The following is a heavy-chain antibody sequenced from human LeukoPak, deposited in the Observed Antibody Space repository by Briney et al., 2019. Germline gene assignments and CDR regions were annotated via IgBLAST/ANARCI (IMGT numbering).Heavy chain of an antibody. Sequence: SQTLPLTCTVSGGSISSGSYYWSWIRQPAGKGLEWIGRIYTSGSTNYNPSLESRVTISEDTSTNQFSLKLSSVTAADTAVYYCARLKIDYGDYYFDYWGQGTLVTVSS. J-gene: IGHJ4*02. CDR1: GGSISSGSYY. CDR3: ARLKIDYGDYYFDY. V-gene: IGHV4-61*02. D-gene: IGHD4-17*01. CDR2: IYTSGST.